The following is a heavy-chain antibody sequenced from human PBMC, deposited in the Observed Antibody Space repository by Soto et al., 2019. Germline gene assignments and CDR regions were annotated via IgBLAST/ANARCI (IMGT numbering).Heavy chain of an antibody. CDR3: ARGNYDFWSGFRYYGMDV. CDR1: GFTFRRYA. CDR2: ISYDGSNK. V-gene: IGHV3-30-3*01. Sequence: AGGALRLFSAASGFTFRRYAMHRGRQAPGQGVEWVAVISYDGSNKYYADSVKGRFTISRDNSKNTLYLQMNSLRAEDTAVYYCARGNYDFWSGFRYYGMDVWGQGTTVTVSS. J-gene: IGHJ6*02. D-gene: IGHD3-3*01.